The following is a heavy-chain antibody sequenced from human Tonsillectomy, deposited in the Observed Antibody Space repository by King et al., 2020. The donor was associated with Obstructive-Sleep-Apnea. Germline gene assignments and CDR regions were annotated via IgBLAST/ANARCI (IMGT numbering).Heavy chain of an antibody. D-gene: IGHD3-22*01. CDR1: GYSFTNYW. J-gene: IGHJ4*02. CDR2: IDPSDVYT. V-gene: IGHV5-10-1*01. Sequence: LVESGAEVKKPGESLRISCKGSGYSFTNYWITWVRQMPGKGLEWMGRIDPSDVYTNYSPSFQGHVTISADKSISTAYLQWSSLKASDTAMYYCARLRYDSNGYYYGDYWGQGTLVTVSS. CDR3: ARLRYDSNGYYYGDY.